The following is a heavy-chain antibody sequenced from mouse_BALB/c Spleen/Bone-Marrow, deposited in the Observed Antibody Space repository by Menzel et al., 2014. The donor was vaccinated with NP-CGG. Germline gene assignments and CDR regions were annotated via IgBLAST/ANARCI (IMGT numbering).Heavy chain of an antibody. CDR2: ISSGSSTI. CDR1: GFTFSSFG. V-gene: IGHV5-17*02. CDR3: TRGGNWEDFDY. D-gene: IGHD4-1*01. J-gene: IGHJ2*01. Sequence: EVKVVESGGGLVQPGGSRKLSCAASGFTFSSFGMHWVRQAPEKGLEWVAYISSGSSTIFYAGTVKGRFTISRDNPKNTLFLQMTSLRSEDTAIYYCTRGGNWEDFDYWGQGTTLTVSS.